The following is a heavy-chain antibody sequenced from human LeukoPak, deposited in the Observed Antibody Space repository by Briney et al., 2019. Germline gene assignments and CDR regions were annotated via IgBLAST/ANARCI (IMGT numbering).Heavy chain of an antibody. V-gene: IGHV3-30*18. D-gene: IGHD2-21*01. Sequence: PGGSLRLSCAASGFTFSTYGMHWVRQAPGKGLEWVAVISYDGSNEYYADSAKGRFTISRDNSKNTLYLQMSSLRAEDTAVYYCAKEFNSGLPDYWGQGTLVTVPS. CDR1: GFTFSTYG. J-gene: IGHJ4*02. CDR2: ISYDGSNE. CDR3: AKEFNSGLPDY.